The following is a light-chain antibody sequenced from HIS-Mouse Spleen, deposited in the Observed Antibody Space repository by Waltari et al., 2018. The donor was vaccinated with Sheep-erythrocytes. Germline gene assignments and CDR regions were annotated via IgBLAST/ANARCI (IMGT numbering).Light chain of an antibody. Sequence: QSALTQPASVSGSPGQSITISCPGPSSDAGRYNLVSWYQQHPGKAPKLMIYEGSKRPSGVSNRFSGSKSGNTASLTISGLQAEDEADYYCCSYAGSSTWVFGGGTKLTVL. CDR3: CSYAGSSTWV. V-gene: IGLV2-23*01. CDR2: EGS. CDR1: SSDAGRYNL. J-gene: IGLJ3*02.